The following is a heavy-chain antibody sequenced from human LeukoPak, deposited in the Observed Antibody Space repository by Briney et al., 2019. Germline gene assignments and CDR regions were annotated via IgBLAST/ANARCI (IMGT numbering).Heavy chain of an antibody. CDR1: GGSISSHY. D-gene: IGHD2-15*01. CDR3: ARMGSRGAFDI. J-gene: IGHJ3*02. Sequence: PSETLSLTCTVSGGSISSHYWSWIRQPPGKGLEWIGYIYYSGSTNYNPSLKSRVTISVDTSKNQFSLKLSSVTAADTAVYYCARMGSRGAFDIWGQGTMVTVSS. CDR2: IYYSGST. V-gene: IGHV4-59*11.